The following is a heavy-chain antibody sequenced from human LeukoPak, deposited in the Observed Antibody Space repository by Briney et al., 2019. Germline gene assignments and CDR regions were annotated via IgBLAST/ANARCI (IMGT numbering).Heavy chain of an antibody. CDR1: GFNLSSYA. CDR2: ISGSGGST. CDR3: AKDGRGLGATVQDFDY. V-gene: IGHV3-23*01. J-gene: IGHJ4*02. D-gene: IGHD1-26*01. Sequence: GGSLRLSCAASGFNLSSYAMSWVRQAPGKGVGGVSAISGSGGSTYYADSVKGRFTISRDNSKNTLYLQMNSLRAEDTAVYYCAKDGRGLGATVQDFDYWGQGTLVTVSS.